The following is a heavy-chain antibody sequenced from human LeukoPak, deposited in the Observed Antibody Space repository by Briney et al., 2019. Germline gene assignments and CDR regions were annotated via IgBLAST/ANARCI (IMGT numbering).Heavy chain of an antibody. D-gene: IGHD5-12*01. CDR2: IYHSGST. J-gene: IGHJ4*02. CDR1: GGSISSGGYY. Sequence: PSQTLSLTCTVSGGSISSGGYYWSWIRQPPGKGLEWIGYIYHSGSTHYNPSLKSRVTISVDRSKNQFSLKLSSVTAADTAVYYCARGYIVATGIDYWGQGTLVTVSS. CDR3: ARGYIVATGIDY. V-gene: IGHV4-30-2*01.